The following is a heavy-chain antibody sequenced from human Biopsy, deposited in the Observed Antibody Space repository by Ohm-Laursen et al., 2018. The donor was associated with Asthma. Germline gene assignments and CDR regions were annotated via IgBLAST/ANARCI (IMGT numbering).Heavy chain of an antibody. CDR1: GFSLKIGAVG. CDR2: IYWIDDK. V-gene: IGHV2-5*01. D-gene: IGHD1-1*01. CDR3: GRHNDY. J-gene: IGHJ4*02. Sequence: TQTLTLTSTFSGFSLKIGAVGVGWIRQPPGKAPECLAVIYWIDDKYYSPSLRNRLTVSKDTSKNQVVLTMTNMDPVDTAIYFCGRHNDYWGQGILVTVSS.